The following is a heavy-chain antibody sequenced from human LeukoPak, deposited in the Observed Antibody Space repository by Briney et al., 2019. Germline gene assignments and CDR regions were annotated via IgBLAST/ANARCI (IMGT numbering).Heavy chain of an antibody. Sequence: ASVKVSCKVSGYTLTELSMHWVRQAPGQGLEWMGWMNPNSGNTGYAQKFQGRVTMTRNTSISTAYMELSSLRSEDTAVYYCARGAYITMVRGVPDFDYWGQRTLVTVSS. V-gene: IGHV1-8*01. J-gene: IGHJ4*02. CDR1: GYTLTELS. CDR2: MNPNSGNT. D-gene: IGHD3-10*01. CDR3: ARGAYITMVRGVPDFDY.